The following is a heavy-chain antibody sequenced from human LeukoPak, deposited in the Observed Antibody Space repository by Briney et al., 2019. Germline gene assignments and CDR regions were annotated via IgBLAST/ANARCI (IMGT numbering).Heavy chain of an antibody. Sequence: GASVKVSCKASGFTFTNYGITWVRQAPGQGLEWMGWISAHNGNTNYAQKVQGRVTMTTDTSTSTAYMQLRSLRSDDTAVYYCARVATGIVGYSPLDYWGQGTLVTVSS. CDR1: GFTFTNYG. D-gene: IGHD1-26*01. J-gene: IGHJ4*02. CDR3: ARVATGIVGYSPLDY. V-gene: IGHV1-18*01. CDR2: ISAHNGNT.